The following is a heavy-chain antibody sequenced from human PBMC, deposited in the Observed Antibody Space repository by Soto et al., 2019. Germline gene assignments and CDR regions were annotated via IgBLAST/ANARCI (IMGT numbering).Heavy chain of an antibody. CDR3: ARERSSGWYVDY. J-gene: IGHJ4*01. V-gene: IGHV1-8*01. CDR2: MNPNSGNT. D-gene: IGHD6-19*01. Sequence: QVQLVQSGAEVKKPGASVKVSCKASGYTFTSYDINWVRQATGQGLEWMGWMNPNSGNTGYEQKFQGRVTMTRNTSISTAYMELSSLRSADTAVYYCARERSSGWYVDYWGHGTLVTVSS. CDR1: GYTFTSYD.